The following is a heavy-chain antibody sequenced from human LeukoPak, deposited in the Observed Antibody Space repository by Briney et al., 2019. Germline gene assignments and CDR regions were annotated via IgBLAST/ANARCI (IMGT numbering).Heavy chain of an antibody. Sequence: GGSLRLSCAASGFTFSSYWMSWVRQAPGKGLEGVANIKQDGSEKYYVDSVKGRFTISRDNAKNSLYLQMNSLRAEDTAVYYCARDLVGESEYWFDPWGQGTLVTVSS. D-gene: IGHD3-10*01. V-gene: IGHV3-7*01. CDR2: IKQDGSEK. CDR1: GFTFSSYW. J-gene: IGHJ5*02. CDR3: ARDLVGESEYWFDP.